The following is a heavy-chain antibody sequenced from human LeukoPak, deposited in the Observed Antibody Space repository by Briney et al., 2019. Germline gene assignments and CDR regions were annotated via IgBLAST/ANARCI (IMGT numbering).Heavy chain of an antibody. V-gene: IGHV3-7*01. CDR1: GFTFSSYW. Sequence: AGGSLRLSCAASGFTFSSYWMSWVRQAPGKGLEGVANIKQDGSEKYYVDSVKGRFTIPRDNAKNSLYLQMNSLRAEDTAVYYCASSGYCSSTSCYPYYYYYMDVWGKGTTVTVSS. CDR3: ASSGYCSSTSCYPYYYYYMDV. CDR2: IKQDGSEK. D-gene: IGHD2-2*01. J-gene: IGHJ6*03.